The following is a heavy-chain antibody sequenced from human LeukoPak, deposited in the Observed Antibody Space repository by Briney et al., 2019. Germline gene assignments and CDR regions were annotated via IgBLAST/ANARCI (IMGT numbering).Heavy chain of an antibody. CDR2: ISAYNGNT. CDR3: ARVWDILTGDEFDY. Sequence: ASVKVSCKTSGYTFSSYGITWVRQAPGQGLEWMGWISAYNGNTNHAQMLQGRLTMTTDTSTSTAYMELRSLRSDDTAVYYCARVWDILTGDEFDYWGQGTLVTVSS. CDR1: GYTFSSYG. D-gene: IGHD3-9*01. J-gene: IGHJ4*02. V-gene: IGHV1-18*01.